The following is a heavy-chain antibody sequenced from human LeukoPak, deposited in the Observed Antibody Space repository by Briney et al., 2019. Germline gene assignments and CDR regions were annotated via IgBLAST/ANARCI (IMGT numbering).Heavy chain of an antibody. CDR3: AKEAVGIVATIRHYYYYMDV. CDR2: ISYDGSNK. J-gene: IGHJ6*03. D-gene: IGHD5-12*01. Sequence: GGSLRLSCAASGFTFSSYGMHWVRQAPGKGLEWVAVISYDGSNKYYADSVKGRFTISRDNSKNTLYLQMNSLRAEDTAVYYCAKEAVGIVATIRHYYYYMDVWGKGTTVTVSS. V-gene: IGHV3-30*18. CDR1: GFTFSSYG.